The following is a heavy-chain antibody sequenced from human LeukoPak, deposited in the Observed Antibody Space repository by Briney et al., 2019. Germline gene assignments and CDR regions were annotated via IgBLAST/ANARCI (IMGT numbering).Heavy chain of an antibody. D-gene: IGHD6-13*01. CDR1: GFTFSGSA. CDR2: IRSKANSYAT. Sequence: GGSLRLSCAASGFTFSGSAMHWVRQASGKGLEWVGRIRSKANSYATAYAASVKGRFTISRDDSKNTAYLQMNSLKTEDTAVYYCTSVEVSSKYNWFDPWGQGTLVTVSS. J-gene: IGHJ5*02. CDR3: TSVEVSSKYNWFDP. V-gene: IGHV3-73*01.